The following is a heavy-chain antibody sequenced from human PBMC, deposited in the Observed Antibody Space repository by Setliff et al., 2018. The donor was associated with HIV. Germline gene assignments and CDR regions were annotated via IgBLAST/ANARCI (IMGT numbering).Heavy chain of an antibody. CDR3: ASASIAAAGTGVRSRHFDF. Sequence: SETLSLTCTVSGGSVNSQSDYWSWIRQPAGKGLEWIGHVYTSGSTSGSTNYNPSLKSRVTISVDTSKNQFSLKLSSVTAADTAVYYCASASIAAAGTGVRSRHFDFWGQGTLVTVSS. CDR2: VYTSGSTSGST. V-gene: IGHV4-61*09. D-gene: IGHD6-13*01. CDR1: GGSVNSQSDY. J-gene: IGHJ4*02.